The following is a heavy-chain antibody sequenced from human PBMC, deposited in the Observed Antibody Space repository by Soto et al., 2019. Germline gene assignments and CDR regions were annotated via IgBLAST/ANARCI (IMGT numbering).Heavy chain of an antibody. D-gene: IGHD2-21*02. CDR2: IYYSGST. CDR1: GGSISSGGYY. V-gene: IGHV4-31*03. Sequence: SETLSLTCTVSGGSISSGGYYWSWIRQHPGKGLEWIGYIYYSGSTYYNPSLKSRVTISVDTSKNQFSLKLSSVTAADTAVYYCARTPRLAFCGGDCYPFDYWGQGTLVTVSS. CDR3: ARTPRLAFCGGDCYPFDY. J-gene: IGHJ4*02.